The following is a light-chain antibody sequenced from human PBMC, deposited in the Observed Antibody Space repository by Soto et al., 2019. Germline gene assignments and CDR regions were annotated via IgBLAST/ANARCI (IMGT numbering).Light chain of an antibody. CDR1: PDIRNY. CDR2: DAS. Sequence: DIQMTQSPPSLSASVGDRVTITCQASPDIRNYLNWYQQKLGKAPKLLIYDASNLETGVPSRFSGSGSWTHFTGTITSLQPEDSATYYCQHFYNLPLSFGPGTKVHIK. V-gene: IGKV1-33*01. CDR3: QHFYNLPLS. J-gene: IGKJ3*01.